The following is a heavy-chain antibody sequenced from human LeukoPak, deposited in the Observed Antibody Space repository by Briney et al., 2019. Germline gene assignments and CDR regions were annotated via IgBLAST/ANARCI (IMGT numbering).Heavy chain of an antibody. Sequence: PSETLSLTCTVSGVSVTSYYWSWIRQPPGKGLEWIGSIYHSGSTYYNPSLKSRVTISVDTSKNQFSLKLSSVTAADTAVYYCASTNYYGSGSRIDYWGQGTLVTVSS. V-gene: IGHV4-59*02. CDR2: IYHSGST. J-gene: IGHJ4*02. CDR1: GVSVTSYY. D-gene: IGHD3-10*01. CDR3: ASTNYYGSGSRIDY.